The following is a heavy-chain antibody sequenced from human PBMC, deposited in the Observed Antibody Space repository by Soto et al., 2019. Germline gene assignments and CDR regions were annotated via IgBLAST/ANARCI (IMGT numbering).Heavy chain of an antibody. J-gene: IGHJ6*02. CDR1: GGSISSSSYY. CDR2: IFYSGST. Sequence: SETLSLTCTVSGGSISSSSYYWGWIRQPPGKGLEWIGSIFYSGSTYYNPSLKSRVTISVDTSKNQFSLKLISVTAADTVVYYCARHLTYCSAGSCYSDFPYYGMDVWGQGTTVTVSS. V-gene: IGHV4-39*01. CDR3: ARHLTYCSAGSCYSDFPYYGMDV. D-gene: IGHD2-15*01.